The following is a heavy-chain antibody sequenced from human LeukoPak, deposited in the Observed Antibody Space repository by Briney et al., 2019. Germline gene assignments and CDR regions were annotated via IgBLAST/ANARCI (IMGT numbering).Heavy chain of an antibody. D-gene: IGHD3-3*01. J-gene: IGHJ6*03. CDR2: ISYDGSNK. CDR3: AKSSVLEWLLYRYWAHYMDV. Sequence: PGGSLRLSCAASGFTFSSYAMHWVRQAPGKGLEWVAVISYDGSNKYYADSVKGRFTISRDNSKNTLYLQMNSLRAEDTAVYYCAKSSVLEWLLYRYWAHYMDVWGKGTTVTVSS. V-gene: IGHV3-30-3*01. CDR1: GFTFSSYA.